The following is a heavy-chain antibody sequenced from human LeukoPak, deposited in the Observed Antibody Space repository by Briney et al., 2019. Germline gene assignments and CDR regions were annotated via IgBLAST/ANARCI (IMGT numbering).Heavy chain of an antibody. CDR1: GGSISSSSYY. V-gene: IGHV4-39*07. CDR3: ARAIGCSSTSCYLGYYYYYYMDV. D-gene: IGHD2-2*01. Sequence: PSETLSLTCTVSGGSISSSSYYWGWIRQPPGKGLEWIGSIYYSGSTYYNPSLKSRVTISVDTSKNQFSLKLSSVTAADTAVYYCARAIGCSSTSCYLGYYYYYYMDVWGKGTTVTVSS. CDR2: IYYSGST. J-gene: IGHJ6*03.